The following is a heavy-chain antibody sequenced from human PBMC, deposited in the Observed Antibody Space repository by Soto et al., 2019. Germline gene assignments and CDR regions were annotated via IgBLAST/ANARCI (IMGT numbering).Heavy chain of an antibody. J-gene: IGHJ6*02. CDR1: GLTVSSNY. Sequence: VGSLRLACAASGLTVSSNYMSWVRQAPGKGLEWVSVIYSGGSTYYADSVKGRFTISRDNSKNTLYLQMNSLRAEDTAVYYCARDGSGSYYRYYYYYGMDVWGQGTTVTVSS. CDR3: ARDGSGSYYRYYYYYGMDV. V-gene: IGHV3-53*01. D-gene: IGHD3-10*01. CDR2: IYSGGST.